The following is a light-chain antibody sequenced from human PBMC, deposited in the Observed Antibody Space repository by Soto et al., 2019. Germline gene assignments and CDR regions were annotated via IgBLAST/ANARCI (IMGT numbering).Light chain of an antibody. CDR3: QQRANWPLT. V-gene: IGKV3-11*01. Sequence: DIVLTQSPATLSLSPGERATLSCRASQNARYYLAWYQQKGGQAPRLLIYATSNRDTGIPSRFSGSGSGTDFALTISSLEPEDFAVYYCQQRANWPLTFGGGTK. CDR1: QNARYY. CDR2: ATS. J-gene: IGKJ4*01.